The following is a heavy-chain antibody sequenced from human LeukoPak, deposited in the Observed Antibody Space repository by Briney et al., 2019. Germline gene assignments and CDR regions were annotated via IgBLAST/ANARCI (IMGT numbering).Heavy chain of an antibody. Sequence: PGGSLRLSCAASGFTFSNYAMTWVRQAPGKGLEWVSTISGSGASTHYAASVKGRFTISRDNSENTMYLQMNSLRAEATAVYFCAKATTYNSGGYFDFWGQGILVTVSS. CDR2: ISGSGAST. V-gene: IGHV3-23*01. CDR3: AKATTYNSGGYFDF. D-gene: IGHD1-1*01. CDR1: GFTFSNYA. J-gene: IGHJ4*02.